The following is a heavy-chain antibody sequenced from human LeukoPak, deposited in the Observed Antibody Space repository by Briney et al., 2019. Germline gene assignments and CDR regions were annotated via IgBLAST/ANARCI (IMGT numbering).Heavy chain of an antibody. J-gene: IGHJ3*02. V-gene: IGHV4-31*03. D-gene: IGHD4-17*01. CDR1: GGSISSGGYY. Sequence: SGTLSLTCTVSGGSISSGGYYWSWIRQHPGKGLEWIGYIYYSGSTYYNPSLKSRVTISVDTSKNQFSLKLSSVTAADTAVYYCAREIHDYGDYNDAFDIWGQGTMVTVSS. CDR3: AREIHDYGDYNDAFDI. CDR2: IYYSGST.